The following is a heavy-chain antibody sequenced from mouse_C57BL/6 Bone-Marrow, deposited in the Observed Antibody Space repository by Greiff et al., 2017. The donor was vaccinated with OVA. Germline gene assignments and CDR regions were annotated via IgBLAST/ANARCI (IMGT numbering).Heavy chain of an antibody. D-gene: IGHD1-1*01. J-gene: IGHJ2*01. Sequence: VQVVESGAELVRPGTSVKVSCKASGYAFTNYLIEWVKQRPGQGLEWIGVINPGSGGTNYNEKFKGKATLTADKSSSTAYMQLSSLTSEDSAVYFCARSRYYFDYWGQGTTLTVSS. V-gene: IGHV1-54*01. CDR1: GYAFTNYL. CDR2: INPGSGGT. CDR3: ARSRYYFDY.